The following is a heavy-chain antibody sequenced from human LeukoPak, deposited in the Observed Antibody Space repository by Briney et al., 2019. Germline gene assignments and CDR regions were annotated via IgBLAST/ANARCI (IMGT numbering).Heavy chain of an antibody. CDR2: INTNTGNP. J-gene: IGHJ4*02. Sequence: ASVKVSCKASGYTFTSYAMNWVRQAPGQGLEWMGWINTNTGNPTYAQGFTGRYVFSLDTSVSTAYLQISSLKAEDTAVYHCARAGKYDILTGYSFWGQGTLVTVSS. CDR1: GYTFTSYA. D-gene: IGHD3-9*01. CDR3: ARAGKYDILTGYSF. V-gene: IGHV7-4-1*02.